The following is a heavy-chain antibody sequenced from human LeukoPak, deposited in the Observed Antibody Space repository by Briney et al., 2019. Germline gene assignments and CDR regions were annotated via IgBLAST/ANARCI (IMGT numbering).Heavy chain of an antibody. CDR1: GFTFSSYW. CDR3: AREMVAVAGAIDY. V-gene: IGHV3-7*01. J-gene: IGHJ4*02. Sequence: GESLRLSCAASGFTFSSYWMSWVRQAPGKGLEWVANIKQDGSDKYYVDSVKGRFTISRDNVKNSLYLQMNSLRVEDTAVYYCAREMVAVAGAIDYWGQGTLVTVSS. D-gene: IGHD6-19*01. CDR2: IKQDGSDK.